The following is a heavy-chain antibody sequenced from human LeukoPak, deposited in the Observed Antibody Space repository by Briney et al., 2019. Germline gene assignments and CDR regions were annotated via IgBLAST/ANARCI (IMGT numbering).Heavy chain of an antibody. CDR3: ARDSSGTYYNGGWFDP. CDR1: GFTFSSYG. D-gene: IGHD3-10*01. Sequence: GGSLRLSCAASGFTFSSYGMHWVRQAPGKGLEWVAVISYDGSNKYYADSVKGRFTVSRDNAKNSLYLQMNSLRVEDTAVYYCARDSSGTYYNGGWFDPWGQGTLVTVS. J-gene: IGHJ5*02. CDR2: ISYDGSNK. V-gene: IGHV3-30*03.